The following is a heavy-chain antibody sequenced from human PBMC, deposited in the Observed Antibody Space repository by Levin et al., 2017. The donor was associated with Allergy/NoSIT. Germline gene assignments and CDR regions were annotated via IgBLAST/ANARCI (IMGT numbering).Heavy chain of an antibody. J-gene: IGHJ6*02. CDR1: GYTFTSYY. Sequence: ASVKVSCKASGYTFTSYYMHWVRQAPGQGLEWMGIINPSGGSTSYAQKFQGRVTMTRDTPTSTVYMELSSLRSEDTAVYYCLREGGVYSSGWSGGYYGMDVWGQGTTVTVSS. V-gene: IGHV1-46*01. CDR2: INPSGGST. D-gene: IGHD6-13*01. CDR3: LREGGVYSSGWSGGYYGMDV.